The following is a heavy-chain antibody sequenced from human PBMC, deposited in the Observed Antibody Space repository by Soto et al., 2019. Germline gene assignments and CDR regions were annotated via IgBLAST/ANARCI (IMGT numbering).Heavy chain of an antibody. V-gene: IGHV4-39*01. CDR3: ARQGELAFRDLNAFDI. CDR2: IDYSGNT. Sequence: QLQLQESGPGLVKPSETLSLTCSVSGDSISRSSYYWGLVRQPPGRGLEWIGIIDYSGNTYYSPSLRSRVTISVDTSKNQSSLYLKSVTAADTAVYYCARQGELAFRDLNAFDIWGQGTMVTVSS. CDR1: GDSISRSSYY. J-gene: IGHJ3*02. D-gene: IGHD1-26*01.